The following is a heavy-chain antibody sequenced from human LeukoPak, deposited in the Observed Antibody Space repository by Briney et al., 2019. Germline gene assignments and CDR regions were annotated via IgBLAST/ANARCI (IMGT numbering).Heavy chain of an antibody. Sequence: GGSLRLSCAASGFTFSSYWMHWVRQAPGKGLVWVSRINSDGSSTSYADSVKGRFTISRDNSQSTMDLLMNSLRAEDTATYYCAIGCKGDCLSSGYEFWGQGILVTVSS. CDR3: AIGCKGDCLSSGYEF. D-gene: IGHD2-21*02. J-gene: IGHJ4*02. CDR2: INSDGSST. V-gene: IGHV3-74*01. CDR1: GFTFSSYW.